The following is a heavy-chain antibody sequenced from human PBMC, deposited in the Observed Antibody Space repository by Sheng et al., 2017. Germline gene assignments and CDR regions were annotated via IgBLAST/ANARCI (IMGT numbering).Heavy chain of an antibody. Sequence: QLQLQESGPGLVKPSETLSLTCTVSGGSISSSSYYWDWIRQPPGKGLEWIGSIYYSGSTFYNPSLKSRVTISVDTSKNQLSLKLNSVTAADTAVYYCARDRSYSGSYARLDVWGQGDPRVTVSS. D-gene: IGHD1-26*01. CDR3: ARDRSYSGSYARLDV. J-gene: IGHJ6*02. V-gene: IGHV4-39*07. CDR2: IYYSGST. CDR1: GGSISSSSYY.